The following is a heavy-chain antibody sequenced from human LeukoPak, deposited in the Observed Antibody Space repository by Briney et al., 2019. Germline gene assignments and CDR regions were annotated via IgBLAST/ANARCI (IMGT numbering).Heavy chain of an antibody. Sequence: SETLSLTCTVSGASFNSDDQYWNWIRPSPGKGLEWIGSIHPSGLLYNNPSLEGRVTMSRDTSKNQFSLNLNSVTAADTAVYFCSRGLDSRKLGYWGQGILVTVSS. CDR1: GASFNSDDQY. D-gene: IGHD3-22*01. CDR3: SRGLDSRKLGY. CDR2: IHPSGLL. J-gene: IGHJ4*02. V-gene: IGHV4-31*03.